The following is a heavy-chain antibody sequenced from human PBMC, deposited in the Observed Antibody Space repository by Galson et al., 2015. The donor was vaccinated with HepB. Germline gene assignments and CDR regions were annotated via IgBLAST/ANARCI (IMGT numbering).Heavy chain of an antibody. J-gene: IGHJ4*02. V-gene: IGHV2-5*02. CDR1: GFSLTTSGVG. CDR2: IFWDDDK. CDR3: AHSLNSGWYDYFDY. Sequence: PALVKPTQTLTLTCTFSGFSLTTSGVGVGWIRQPPGKALEWLALIFWDDDKRYSPSLKSRLTITKDTSRNQVVLTVTNMDPVDTATYYGAHSLNSGWYDYFDYWGQGTLVTVSS. D-gene: IGHD6-19*01.